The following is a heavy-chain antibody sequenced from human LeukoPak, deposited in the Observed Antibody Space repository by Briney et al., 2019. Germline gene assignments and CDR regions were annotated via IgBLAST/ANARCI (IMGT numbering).Heavy chain of an antibody. CDR2: IYNSGST. CDR1: GGSVSSGNYY. Sequence: SETLSLTCTVSGGSVSSGNYYWSWIRQPPGKGLEWIGYIYNSGSTNYNPSLKSRVTISVDTSKNQFSLKLTSVTAADTAVYYCARDPAGYYPHWGQGTLVTVS. J-gene: IGHJ4*02. D-gene: IGHD3-16*01. V-gene: IGHV4-61*01. CDR3: ARDPAGYYPH.